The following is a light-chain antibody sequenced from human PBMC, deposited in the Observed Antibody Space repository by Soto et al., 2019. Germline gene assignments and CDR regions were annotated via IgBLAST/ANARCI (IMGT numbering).Light chain of an antibody. CDR1: QSISFW. CDR2: RAS. J-gene: IGKJ1*01. V-gene: IGKV1-5*03. Sequence: DIQMTQSPSTLSASVGDRVTITCRASQSISFWLAWYQQKPGKAPNLLIYRASSLESGVPSRFSGSGSGTDFTLTISSLQPDDFATYYCQQYNTYSWTFGQGTKVEIK. CDR3: QQYNTYSWT.